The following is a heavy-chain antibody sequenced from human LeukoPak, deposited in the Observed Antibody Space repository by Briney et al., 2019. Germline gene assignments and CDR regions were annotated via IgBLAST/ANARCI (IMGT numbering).Heavy chain of an antibody. CDR2: INSYNGGT. J-gene: IGHJ6*02. CDR1: GYTFTGYY. Sequence: AASVKVSCKASGYTFTGYYMHWFRQAPGQGLEWMGWINSYNGGTIYVEDFQGRVTMARDTSISRAYMELSSLTSDDTAVYYCARAQGGAAAGYYYYGLDVWGQGTTVTVSS. CDR3: ARAQGGAAAGYYYYGLDV. D-gene: IGHD6-13*01. V-gene: IGHV1-2*02.